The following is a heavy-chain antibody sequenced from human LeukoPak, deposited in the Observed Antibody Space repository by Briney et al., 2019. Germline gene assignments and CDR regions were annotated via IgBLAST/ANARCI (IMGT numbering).Heavy chain of an antibody. CDR1: GGSFSGYY. Sequence: SETLPLTCAVYGGSFSGYYWSWIRQPPGKGLEWIGEINHSGSTNYNPSLKSRVAISVDTSKNQFSLKLSSVTAADTAVYYCARGLPKYYYDRSRGSERLDYWGQGTLVTVSS. J-gene: IGHJ4*02. V-gene: IGHV4-34*01. CDR3: ARGLPKYYYDRSRGSERLDY. CDR2: INHSGST. D-gene: IGHD3-22*01.